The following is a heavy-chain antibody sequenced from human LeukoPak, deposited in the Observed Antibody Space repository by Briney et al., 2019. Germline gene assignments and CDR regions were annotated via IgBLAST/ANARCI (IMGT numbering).Heavy chain of an antibody. Sequence: PSETLSLTCAVYGGSFSGYYWSWIRQPPGKGLEWIGEINHSGSTNYNPSLKSRVTISVDTSKNQFSLKLSSVTAADTAMYYCARGSGYFDDAFDIWGQGTMVTVSS. V-gene: IGHV4-34*01. D-gene: IGHD5-12*01. CDR1: GGSFSGYY. CDR2: INHSGST. CDR3: ARGSGYFDDAFDI. J-gene: IGHJ3*02.